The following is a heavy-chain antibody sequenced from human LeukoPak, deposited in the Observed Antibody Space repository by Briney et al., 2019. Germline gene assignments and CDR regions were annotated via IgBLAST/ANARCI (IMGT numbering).Heavy chain of an antibody. Sequence: GGSLRLSCAASGFTFSSYWMHWVRQAPGKGLEYVSAIRRNGGRTYYANSVKGRFTISRDNSKNTLYLQMSSLRAEDMAVYYCARDENGGSYYRYWGQGTLVTVSS. J-gene: IGHJ4*02. V-gene: IGHV3-64*01. CDR1: GFTFSSYW. D-gene: IGHD1-26*01. CDR2: IRRNGGRT. CDR3: ARDENGGSYYRY.